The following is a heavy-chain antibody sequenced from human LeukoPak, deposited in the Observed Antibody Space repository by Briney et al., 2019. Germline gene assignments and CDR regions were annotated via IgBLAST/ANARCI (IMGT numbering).Heavy chain of an antibody. D-gene: IGHD1-26*01. CDR1: GGSISTYY. CDR2: IYYSGST. CDR3: ARGVGAKAAFDI. Sequence: SETLSLTCTVSGGSISTYYWSWIRQPSGKGLEWIGYIYYSGSTNYNPSLKSRLSISVDTSKNQFSLKLTSVTAADTAVYYCARGVGAKAAFDIWGQGTMVTVSS. J-gene: IGHJ3*02. V-gene: IGHV4-59*01.